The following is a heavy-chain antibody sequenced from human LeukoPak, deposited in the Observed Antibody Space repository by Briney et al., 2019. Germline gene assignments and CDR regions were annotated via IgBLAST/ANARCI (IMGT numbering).Heavy chain of an antibody. Sequence: EASVKVSCKASGYTFTSYAMHWVRQAPEQRLEWMGWINAGNGNTKHSQKFQGRVTITRDTSASTACMELSSLRSEDTAVYYCTRTSGNAVYYYYGMDVWGQGTTVTVSS. CDR1: GYTFTSYA. CDR3: TRTSGNAVYYYYGMDV. J-gene: IGHJ6*02. V-gene: IGHV1-3*01. CDR2: INAGNGNT. D-gene: IGHD3/OR15-3a*01.